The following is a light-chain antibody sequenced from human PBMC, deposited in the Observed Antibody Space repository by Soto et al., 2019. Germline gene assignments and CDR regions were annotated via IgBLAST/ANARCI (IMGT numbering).Light chain of an antibody. Sequence: EIXLTQSPGTLSLSPGERATLSCRASQSVYSNYLAWYQRKPGQPPRLLISGASRRATGIPDRFSGSGSGTDFTLSIARLEPEDFTVYSCQQYSSSPVTFGQGTKLEIK. CDR3: QQYSSSPVT. V-gene: IGKV3-20*01. CDR2: GAS. CDR1: QSVYSNY. J-gene: IGKJ2*01.